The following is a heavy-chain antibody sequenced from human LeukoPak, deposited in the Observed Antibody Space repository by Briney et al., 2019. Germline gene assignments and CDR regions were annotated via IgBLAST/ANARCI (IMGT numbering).Heavy chain of an antibody. CDR3: AREWSGTVAGAGTGLEY. CDR2: IYYSGST. D-gene: IGHD6-13*01. J-gene: IGHJ4*02. Sequence: SETLSLTCTVSGGSISSSSYYWGWIRQPPGKGLEWIGSIYYSGSTYYNPSLKSRVTISVDTSKNQFSLKLSSVTAADTAVYYCAREWSGTVAGAGTGLEYWGQGSQITVSS. V-gene: IGHV4-39*02. CDR1: GGSISSSSYY.